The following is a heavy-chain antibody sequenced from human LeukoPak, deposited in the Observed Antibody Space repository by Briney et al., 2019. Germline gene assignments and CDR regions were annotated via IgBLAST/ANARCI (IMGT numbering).Heavy chain of an antibody. Sequence: GGSLRLSCAASGFTVSSNYMSWVRQAPGKGLEWVSVIYSGGSTYYTDSVKGRFTISRDNSKNTLYLQMNSLRAEDTAAYYCARGPFDWLFPPFDYWGQGTLVTVSS. J-gene: IGHJ4*02. D-gene: IGHD3-9*01. CDR3: ARGPFDWLFPPFDY. CDR2: IYSGGST. V-gene: IGHV3-53*01. CDR1: GFTVSSNY.